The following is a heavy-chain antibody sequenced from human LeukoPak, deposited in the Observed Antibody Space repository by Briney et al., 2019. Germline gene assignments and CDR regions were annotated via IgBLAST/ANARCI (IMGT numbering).Heavy chain of an antibody. D-gene: IGHD4-17*01. CDR2: INWNGGST. CDR1: GFTFDDYG. J-gene: IGHJ4*02. Sequence: GGSLRLSCAASGFTFDDYGMSWVRQAPGKGLEWVSGINWNGGSTGYADSVKGRFTISRDNAKNSLYLQMNSLRAEDTALYYCAKGTTVSLYYYFDYWGQGTLVTVSS. V-gene: IGHV3-20*04. CDR3: AKGTTVSLYYYFDY.